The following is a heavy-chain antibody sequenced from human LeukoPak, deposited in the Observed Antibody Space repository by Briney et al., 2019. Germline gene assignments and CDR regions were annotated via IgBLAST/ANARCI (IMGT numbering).Heavy chain of an antibody. D-gene: IGHD3-22*01. Sequence: ASVKVSCKASGFTFTSSAMQWVRQARGQRLEWIGWIVVGGDNTNYAQKFQERVTISRDMSTSTVYMELSSLRSDDTAVYFCVADPYYDASGPPRWFDPWGQGTLVTVSS. V-gene: IGHV1-58*02. CDR3: VADPYYDASGPPRWFDP. CDR1: GFTFTSSA. CDR2: IVVGGDNT. J-gene: IGHJ5*02.